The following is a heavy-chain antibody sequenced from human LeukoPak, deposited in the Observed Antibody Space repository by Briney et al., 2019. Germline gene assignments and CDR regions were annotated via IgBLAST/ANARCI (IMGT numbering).Heavy chain of an antibody. CDR2: ISGSGGST. J-gene: IGHJ4*02. D-gene: IGHD6-19*01. Sequence: GASLRLSCAASGFTFSSYAMSWVRQAPGKGLEWVSAISGSGGSTYYADSVKGRFTISRDNSKNTLYLQMNSLSTEDTAVYYCAKTQDSGIAVAGVDYWGQGTLVTVSS. CDR3: AKTQDSGIAVAGVDY. V-gene: IGHV3-23*01. CDR1: GFTFSSYA.